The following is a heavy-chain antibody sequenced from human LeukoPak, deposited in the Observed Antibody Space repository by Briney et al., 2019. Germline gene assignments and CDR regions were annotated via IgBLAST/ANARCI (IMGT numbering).Heavy chain of an antibody. CDR2: ISGSSDST. CDR1: RFTFSSYA. Sequence: GGSLRLSCAASRFTFSSYAMGWVRQAPGKGLKWVSSISGSSDSTHYADSVKGRFTISRDNSKNTLYPQMNSLTAEDTAVYYCAKGKYSSGYPYYFDYWGQGALVTVSS. D-gene: IGHD3-22*01. CDR3: AKGKYSSGYPYYFDY. V-gene: IGHV3-23*01. J-gene: IGHJ4*02.